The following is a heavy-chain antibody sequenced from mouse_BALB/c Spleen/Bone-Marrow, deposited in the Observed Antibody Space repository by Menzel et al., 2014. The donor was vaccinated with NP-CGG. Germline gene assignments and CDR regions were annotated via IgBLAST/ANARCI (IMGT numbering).Heavy chain of an antibody. V-gene: IGHV1-84*02. CDR3: ARGITTATFAY. CDR1: GYTFTDYY. D-gene: IGHD1-2*01. Sequence: SGPELVKPGASVKISCKASGYTFTDYYINWVKQKPGQGLEWTGWIYPRNNNTKYNERFKDKATLTVDTPSSTAYMQLSSLTSEDTAVYFCARGITTATFAYWGQGTLVTVSA. J-gene: IGHJ3*01. CDR2: IYPRNNNT.